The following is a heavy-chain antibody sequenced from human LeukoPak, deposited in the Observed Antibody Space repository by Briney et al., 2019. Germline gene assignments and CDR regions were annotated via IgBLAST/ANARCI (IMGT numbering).Heavy chain of an antibody. Sequence: GGTLRLSCAASGFPFSSYGMNWVRQAPGKGREGGALIWYDGSNQYYADYVKGRLTISKDSCKNKLYLHMNSLRAEDTAVYYCARDKNYCGSGSPSLDAFDIWGEGTMVSVPS. CDR3: ARDKNYCGSGSPSLDAFDI. J-gene: IGHJ3*02. CDR1: GFPFSSYG. D-gene: IGHD3-10*01. V-gene: IGHV3-33*01. CDR2: IWYDGSNQ.